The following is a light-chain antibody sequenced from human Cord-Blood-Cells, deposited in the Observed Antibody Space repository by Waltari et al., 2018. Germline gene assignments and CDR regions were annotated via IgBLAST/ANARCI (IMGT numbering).Light chain of an antibody. CDR1: QSISSY. J-gene: IGKJ2*01. CDR2: AAS. CDR3: QQSYSTPDT. Sequence: DIQMTQSPSSLSASVGDRVTITCLASQSISSYLIWYQQKPGNAPKLMIYAASSLQSRVPSRFSGSGSRTDSTLTISSLQPEYFATYYCQQSYSTPDTFGQGTKLEIK. V-gene: IGKV1-39*01.